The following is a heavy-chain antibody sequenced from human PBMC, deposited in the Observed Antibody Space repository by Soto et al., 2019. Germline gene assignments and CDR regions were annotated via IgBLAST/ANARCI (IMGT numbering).Heavy chain of an antibody. CDR3: ARGLYRSPADFFDS. V-gene: IGHV1-2*02. CDR1: GYTFSGHY. J-gene: IGHJ4*02. D-gene: IGHD6-13*01. CDR2: INPKSGGT. Sequence: QVQLVQSGAEVRKPGASVKVSCNVTGYTFSGHYLHWVRQAPGQGLEWMGWINPKSGGTNYAQKFQDRVTMTADTSGSAASMELTSLRYGATAVFFFARGLYRSPADFFDSWGQGTLVTVSS.